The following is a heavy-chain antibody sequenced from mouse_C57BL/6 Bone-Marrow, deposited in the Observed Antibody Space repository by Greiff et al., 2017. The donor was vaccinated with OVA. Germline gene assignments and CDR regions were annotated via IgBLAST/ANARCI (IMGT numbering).Heavy chain of an antibody. CDR2: IDPENGDT. D-gene: IGHD1-1*01. V-gene: IGHV14-4*01. CDR3: TTLLPYYFDY. CDR1: GFNIKDDY. J-gene: IGHJ2*01. Sequence: EVKLLESGAELVRPGASVKLSCTASGFNIKDDYMHWVKQRPEQGLEWIGWIDPENGDTEYASKFQGKATITADTSSNTAYLQLSSLTSEDTAVYYCTTLLPYYFDYWGQGTTLTVSS.